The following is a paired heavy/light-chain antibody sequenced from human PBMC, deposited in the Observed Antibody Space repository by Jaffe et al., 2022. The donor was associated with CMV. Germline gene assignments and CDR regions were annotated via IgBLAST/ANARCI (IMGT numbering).Heavy chain of an antibody. D-gene: IGHD6-13*01. Sequence: QVQLQQWGAGLLKPSETLSLTCAVYGGSFSGYYWSWIRQPPGKGLEWIGEINDSGSTSYNPSLKSRVTISVDTSKNHFTLKVTSVTAADTAVYYCAKGRIASGQTLFDYWGQGSLVTVSS. CDR3: AKGRIASGQTLFDY. CDR2: INDSGST. V-gene: IGHV4-34*01. CDR1: GGSFSGYY. J-gene: IGHJ4*02.
Light chain of an antibody. V-gene: IGKV4-1*01. CDR3: QQYSNTPRT. Sequence: DIVMTQSPDSLAVSLGERTTINCKSSQSVLYSPNNKNYLAWYQQKPLQPPKLLIYWASTRESGVPDRFSGSGSGTDFTLTISSLQAEDVAVYYCQQYSNTPRTFGQGTKVEIK. J-gene: IGKJ1*01. CDR1: QSVLYSPNNKNY. CDR2: WAS.